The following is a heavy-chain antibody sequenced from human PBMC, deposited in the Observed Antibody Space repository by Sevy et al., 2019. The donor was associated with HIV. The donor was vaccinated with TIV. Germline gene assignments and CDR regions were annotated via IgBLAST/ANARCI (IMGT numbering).Heavy chain of an antibody. J-gene: IGHJ4*02. Sequence: SETLSLTCTVSGGSITSHYWNWIRQPPGKGLEWIANIYYNGHINYNPSLKSRLTLSLDTSKNQFSLRLSSVTAADTAMYYCAGENAWGRGYSWGQGTLVTVSS. CDR3: AGENAWGRGYS. CDR2: IYYNGHI. D-gene: IGHD1-26*01. CDR1: GGSITSHY. V-gene: IGHV4-59*08.